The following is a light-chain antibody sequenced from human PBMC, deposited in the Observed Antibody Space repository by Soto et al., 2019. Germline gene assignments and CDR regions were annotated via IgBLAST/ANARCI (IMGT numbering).Light chain of an antibody. J-gene: IGLJ1*01. Sequence: QSALTQPASVSGSPGQSITISCTGTSSDIGGYDYVSWYQHHPGKAPKLMIYEVSNRPSGVSNRFSGSKSGNTASLTISGLLAEDEADYYCSSYTSSTLWVFGTGTKLTVL. V-gene: IGLV2-14*01. CDR3: SSYTSSTLWV. CDR1: SSDIGGYDY. CDR2: EVS.